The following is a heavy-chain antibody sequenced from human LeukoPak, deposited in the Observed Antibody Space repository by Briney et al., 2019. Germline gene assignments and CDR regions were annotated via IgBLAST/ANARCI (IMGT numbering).Heavy chain of an antibody. CDR3: ARMRSSGYNCFDP. Sequence: GASVKVSCKTSGYIFTTYGISWVRQAPGQGLEWMGWISAYIGNTNYAQKVQGRVTMTTDTSTSTAYMELRSLRSDDTAVYYCARMRSSGYNCFDPWGQGTLVTVSS. V-gene: IGHV1-18*01. J-gene: IGHJ5*02. CDR2: ISAYIGNT. D-gene: IGHD3-22*01. CDR1: GYIFTTYG.